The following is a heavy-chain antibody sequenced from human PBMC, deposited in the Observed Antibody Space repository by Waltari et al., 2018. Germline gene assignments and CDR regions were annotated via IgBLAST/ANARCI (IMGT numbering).Heavy chain of an antibody. CDR1: GFTFSSYA. Sequence: EVQLLVSGGGLVQPGGSLRLSCAASGFTFSSYAMSWVRQAPGKGLEWVSVIYSGGSTYYADSVKGRFTISRDNSKNTLYLQMNSLRAEDTAVYYCAKDIRGAYYWGQGTLVTVSS. D-gene: IGHD3-10*01. J-gene: IGHJ4*02. CDR3: AKDIRGAYY. CDR2: IYSGGST. V-gene: IGHV3-23*03.